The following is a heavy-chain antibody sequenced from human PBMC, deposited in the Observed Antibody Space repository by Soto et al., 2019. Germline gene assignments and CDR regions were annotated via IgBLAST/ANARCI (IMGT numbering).Heavy chain of an antibody. D-gene: IGHD6-19*01. CDR1: GFSFNTRGVG. V-gene: IGHV2-5*02. CDR2: TYWDDDR. CDR3: AHPVPGPFSFAY. J-gene: IGHJ1*01. Sequence: KESGPTLVKPTQTLALNCTFSGFSFNTRGVGVAWIRQPPGKALEWLAVTYWDDDRRYRPSLTDRLTITKDISTNQVVLTMTNMDPVDTGTYFCAHPVPGPFSFAYWGQGALVTVSS.